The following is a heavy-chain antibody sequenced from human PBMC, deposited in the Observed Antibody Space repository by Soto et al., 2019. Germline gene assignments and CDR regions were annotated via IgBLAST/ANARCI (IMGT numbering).Heavy chain of an antibody. CDR3: ARSTYCGDDYYWLDF. D-gene: IGHD2-21*02. J-gene: IGHJ4*02. CDR2: IYYSGSA. V-gene: IGHV4-59*01. CDR1: GGSISGFY. Sequence: PSETLSLTCTISGGSISGFYWGWIRQPPGKGLEWIGNIYYSGSANYDPSLRSRVTISLNTSKNQFSLNLNSVTAADTAISYCARSTYCGDDYYWLDFLGQGTLITVSS.